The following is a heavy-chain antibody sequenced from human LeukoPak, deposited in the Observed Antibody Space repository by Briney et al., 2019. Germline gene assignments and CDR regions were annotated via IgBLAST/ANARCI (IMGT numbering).Heavy chain of an antibody. V-gene: IGHV3-23*01. D-gene: IGHD6-13*01. CDR1: GFTFSSYW. Sequence: PGGSLRLSCAASGFTFSSYWMSWVRQAPGKGLEWVSAISGSGGSTYYADSVKGRFTISRDNSKNTLYLQMNSLRAEDTAVYYCAKPAAGTVPPREYFDYWGQGTLVTVSS. CDR3: AKPAAGTVPPREYFDY. CDR2: ISGSGGST. J-gene: IGHJ4*02.